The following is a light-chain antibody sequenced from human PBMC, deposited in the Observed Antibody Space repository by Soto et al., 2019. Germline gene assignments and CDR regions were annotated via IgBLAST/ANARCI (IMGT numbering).Light chain of an antibody. CDR3: QQSYGTPLT. CDR2: AAS. J-gene: IGKJ4*01. Sequence: DMEMTQSPLSLSASVGDRVTITCRASQSISNYLNWYQHKPGKVPKLLIYAASSLQSGVPTRFSCSGTGTDFTLTINSLQPEDFATYYCQQSYGTPLTFGGGTKIEIK. V-gene: IGKV1-39*01. CDR1: QSISNY.